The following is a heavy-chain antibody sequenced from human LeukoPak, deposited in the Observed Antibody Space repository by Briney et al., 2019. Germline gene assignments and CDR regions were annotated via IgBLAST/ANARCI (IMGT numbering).Heavy chain of an antibody. CDR2: IYYSGST. D-gene: IGHD3-22*01. V-gene: IGHV4-59*08. J-gene: IGHJ4*02. Sequence: PSETLSLTCTVSGGSISSYSWSWIRQPPGKGLEWIGYIYYSGSTNYNPSLKSRVTISVDTSKNQFSLKLSSVTAADAAVYYCARHPLGYSFDYWGQGALVTVSS. CDR3: ARHPLGYSFDY. CDR1: GGSISSYS.